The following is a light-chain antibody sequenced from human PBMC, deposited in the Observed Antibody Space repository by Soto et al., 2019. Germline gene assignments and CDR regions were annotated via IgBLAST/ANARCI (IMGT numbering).Light chain of an antibody. CDR2: DAS. V-gene: IGKV3D-15*01. J-gene: IGKJ3*01. CDR1: QSVDND. CDR3: QQYGSSLFS. Sequence: EIVMTQSPATLSVSPGDRATLSCRASQSVDNDLAWYQQKPGQPPRLLIYDASTRATGIPARFSGSQSGTEFTLTISSLLSEDFAVYFCQQYGSSLFSFGPGTKVDVK.